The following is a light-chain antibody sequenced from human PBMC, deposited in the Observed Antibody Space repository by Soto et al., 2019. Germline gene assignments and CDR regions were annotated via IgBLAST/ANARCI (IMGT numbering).Light chain of an antibody. CDR3: QQYCCAPLT. J-gene: IGKJ4*01. V-gene: IGKV3-20*01. CDR1: QTISNNY. CDR2: GAS. Sequence: IVLTQYPGTLSLSAGGGATLSCRASQTISNNYLAWYQQKPGQAPRLLIHGASSRAPGTPDRFSGSGSGTDFALTIRKLEPEDFAVYYCQQYCCAPLTFGGGTKVDI.